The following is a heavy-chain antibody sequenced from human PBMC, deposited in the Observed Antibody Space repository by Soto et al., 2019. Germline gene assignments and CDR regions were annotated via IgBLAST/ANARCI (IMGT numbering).Heavy chain of an antibody. CDR1: GGSISRSNC. CDR3: ARRNSGYVGSSFDY. CDR2: IYHSGST. D-gene: IGHD5-12*01. Sequence: QVQLQESGPGLLKPSGTLSLTCAVSGGSISRSNCWSWVRQPPGKGLEWFGEIYHSGSTNYNPSIKCRVTISVDMSKNQFSLKLSSVTAADTAVYYCARRNSGYVGSSFDYWGQGTLVTVSS. J-gene: IGHJ4*02. V-gene: IGHV4-4*02.